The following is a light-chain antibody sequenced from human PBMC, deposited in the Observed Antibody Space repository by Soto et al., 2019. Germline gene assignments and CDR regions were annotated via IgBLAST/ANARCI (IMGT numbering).Light chain of an antibody. CDR1: QGISSA. CDR3: QQFNNYPIT. CDR2: DAS. Sequence: AIQLTHSPSSLSASVGDRVTITCRARQGISSALAWYQQKPGKDPKLLIYDASSLESGVPSRFSGSGPGTDFTLTISSLQPEDFATYYCQQFNNYPITFGQGTRLEIK. J-gene: IGKJ5*01. V-gene: IGKV1D-13*01.